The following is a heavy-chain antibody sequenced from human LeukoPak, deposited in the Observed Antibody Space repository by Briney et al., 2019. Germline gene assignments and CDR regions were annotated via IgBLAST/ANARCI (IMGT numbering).Heavy chain of an antibody. CDR3: ASRPDQLLIFFYDY. CDR1: GYTFTNYG. V-gene: IGHV1-18*01. Sequence: RASVKVSCKASGYTFTNYGVSWVRQAPGQGLEWMGWISAYNGNTNYAQKLQGRVTMTTDTSTSTAYMELRSLRSDDTAVYYCASRPDQLLIFFYDYWGQGTLVTVSS. CDR2: ISAYNGNT. J-gene: IGHJ4*02. D-gene: IGHD2/OR15-2a*01.